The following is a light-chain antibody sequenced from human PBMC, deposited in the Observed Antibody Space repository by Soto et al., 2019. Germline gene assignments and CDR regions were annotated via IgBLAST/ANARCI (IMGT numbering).Light chain of an antibody. CDR3: QQYGSSPRT. CDR2: GAS. V-gene: IGKV3-20*01. J-gene: IGKJ1*01. Sequence: EIVLTQSPGTLSLSPGERATLSCRASQSVSSSYLAWYQQKPGQAPRLLIYGASSRATGIPDGFSGRGSGRDFTLTISRLEPEDFAVYYCQQYGSSPRTFGQGTKVEIK. CDR1: QSVSSSY.